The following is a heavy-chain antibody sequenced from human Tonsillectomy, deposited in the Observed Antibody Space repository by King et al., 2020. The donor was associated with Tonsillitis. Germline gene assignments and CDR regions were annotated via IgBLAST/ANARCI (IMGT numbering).Heavy chain of an antibody. V-gene: IGHV1-69*04. D-gene: IGHD5-24*01. CDR2: IIPILGRV. Sequence: QVQLVQSGAEVKKPGSSVTVSCKTSGGTFSSYGISWVRQAPGQGLEWMGRIIPILGRVNYAQKFQGRVTITSEKSTSTAYMELSSLRSEDTAVYYCAREDGWFDPWGQGTLVTVSS. CDR1: GGTFSSYG. J-gene: IGHJ5*02. CDR3: AREDGWFDP.